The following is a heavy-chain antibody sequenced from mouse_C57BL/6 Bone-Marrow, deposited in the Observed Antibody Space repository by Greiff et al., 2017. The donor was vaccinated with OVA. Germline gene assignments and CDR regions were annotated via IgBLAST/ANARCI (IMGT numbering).Heavy chain of an antibody. CDR1: GFSLTSYG. Sequence: QVQLQQSGPGLVQPSQSLSITCTVSGFSLTSYGVHWVRQSPGKGLEWLGVIWSGGSTDYNAAFISSLSISKDNSKSQVFFKMNSLQADDTAIYYCARKGDYYGSSYGDYYAMDYWGQGTSVTVSS. J-gene: IGHJ4*01. D-gene: IGHD1-1*01. V-gene: IGHV2-2*01. CDR2: IWSGGST. CDR3: ARKGDYYGSSYGDYYAMDY.